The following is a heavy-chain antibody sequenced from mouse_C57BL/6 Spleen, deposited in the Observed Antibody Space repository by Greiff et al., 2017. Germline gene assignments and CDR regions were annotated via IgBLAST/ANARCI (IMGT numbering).Heavy chain of an antibody. J-gene: IGHJ4*01. CDR3: ARDYYGSSHYAMDY. D-gene: IGHD1-1*01. CDR1: GYTFTSYW. CDR2: IDPSDSET. Sequence: VQLQQPGAELVRPGSSVKLSCKASGYTFTSYWMHWVKQRPIQGLEWIGNIDPSDSETHYNQKFKDKATLTVDKSSSTANMQLSNLTSEDSAVYYCARDYYGSSHYAMDYWGQGTSVTVSS. V-gene: IGHV1-52*01.